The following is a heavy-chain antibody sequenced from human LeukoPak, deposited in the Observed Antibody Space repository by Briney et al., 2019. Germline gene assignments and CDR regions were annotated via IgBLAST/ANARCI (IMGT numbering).Heavy chain of an antibody. J-gene: IGHJ4*02. CDR1: GGSISSYY. D-gene: IGHD6-19*01. CDR2: IYYSGST. Sequence: SETLSLTCTVSGGSISSYYWSWIRQPPGKGLEWIGYIYYSGSTNYNPSLESRVTISVDTSNNQFSLKLSSVTAADTAVYYCARDSLYSSGWFDYWGQGTLVTVSS. CDR3: ARDSLYSSGWFDY. V-gene: IGHV4-59*01.